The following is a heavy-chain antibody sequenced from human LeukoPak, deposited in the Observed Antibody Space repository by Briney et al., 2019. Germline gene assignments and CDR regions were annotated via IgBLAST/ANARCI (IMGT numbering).Heavy chain of an antibody. V-gene: IGHV3-48*03. Sequence: PRGSLTLSCAASGFTFSSYEMNWVRQAPGKGLEWVSFISSSDSTISYADSVKGRFTISRDNAKNSLYLQMSSLRAEDTAVYYCARDRAVRYFDYWGQGTLVTVSS. CDR1: GFTFSSYE. CDR2: ISSSDSTI. CDR3: ARDRAVRYFDY. D-gene: IGHD3-16*02. J-gene: IGHJ4*02.